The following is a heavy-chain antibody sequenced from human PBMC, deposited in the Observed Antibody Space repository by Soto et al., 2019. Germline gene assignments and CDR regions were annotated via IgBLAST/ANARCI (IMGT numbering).Heavy chain of an antibody. CDR3: AKDGDYHILTGYYYYYMNV. CDR2: ISGSGGST. J-gene: IGHJ6*03. D-gene: IGHD3-9*01. Sequence: GGSLRLSCAASGFTFSSYAMSWVRQAPGKGLEWVSAISGSGGSTYYADSVKGRFTISRDNSKNTLYLQMNSLRAEDTAVYYCAKDGDYHILTGYYYYYMNVWGKGTTVTVSS. V-gene: IGHV3-23*01. CDR1: GFTFSSYA.